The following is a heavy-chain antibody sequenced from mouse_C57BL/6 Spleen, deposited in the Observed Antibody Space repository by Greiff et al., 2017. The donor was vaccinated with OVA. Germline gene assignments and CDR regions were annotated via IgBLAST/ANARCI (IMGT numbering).Heavy chain of an antibody. CDR1: GFTFSDYG. J-gene: IGHJ4*01. Sequence: EVNLVESGGGLVKPGGSLKLSCAASGFTFSDYGMHWVRQAPEKGLEWVAYISSGSSTIYYADTVKGRFTISRDNAKNTLFLQMTSLRSEDTAMYYCARDYGGNAMDYWGQGTSVTVSS. D-gene: IGHD2-4*01. V-gene: IGHV5-17*01. CDR3: ARDYGGNAMDY. CDR2: ISSGSSTI.